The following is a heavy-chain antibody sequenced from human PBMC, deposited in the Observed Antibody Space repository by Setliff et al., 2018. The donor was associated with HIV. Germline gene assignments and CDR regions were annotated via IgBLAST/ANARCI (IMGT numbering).Heavy chain of an antibody. CDR1: GFPFSAYI. CDR2: ISGSSTTI. CDR3: AKVATWTGTTYYFES. D-gene: IGHD1-1*01. J-gene: IGHJ4*02. Sequence: GGSLRLSCAASGFPFSAYIMNWVRQAPGKGLEWISYISGSSTTIYYADSVKGRFIISRDNAKNSLYLQMNSLRAEDTAEYYCAKVATWTGTTYYFESWGQGTLVTVSS. V-gene: IGHV3-48*01.